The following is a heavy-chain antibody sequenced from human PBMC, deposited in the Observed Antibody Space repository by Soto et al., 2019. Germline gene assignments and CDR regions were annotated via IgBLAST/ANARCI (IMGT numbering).Heavy chain of an antibody. V-gene: IGHV4-4*02. Sequence: TSETLSLTCAVSGGSISSSNWWSWVRQPPGKGLEWIGEIYHSGSTNYNPSLKSRVTISVDKSKNQFSLKLSSVTAADTAVYYCARSYTQIVYRASGGAYYFDYWGQGTLVTVSS. CDR3: ARSYTQIVYRASGGAYYFDY. J-gene: IGHJ4*02. D-gene: IGHD3-16*02. CDR1: GGSISSSNW. CDR2: IYHSGST.